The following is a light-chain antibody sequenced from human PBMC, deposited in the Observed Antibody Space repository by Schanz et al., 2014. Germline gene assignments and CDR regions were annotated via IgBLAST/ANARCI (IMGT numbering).Light chain of an antibody. CDR2: WAS. J-gene: IGKJ1*01. Sequence: DIVMTQSPDSLAVSLGERATIHCKSSQSVLYTSDNKNYLAWYQHKPGQPPKLLISWASTRESGVPDRFSGSGSGTDFTLTISSLQADDVAVYYCQQYYDTPWTFGQGTRVEIK. V-gene: IGKV4-1*01. CDR3: QQYYDTPWT. CDR1: QSVLYTSDNKNY.